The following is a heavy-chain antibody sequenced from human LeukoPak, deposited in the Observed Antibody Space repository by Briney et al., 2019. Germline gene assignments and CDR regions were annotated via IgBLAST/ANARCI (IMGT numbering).Heavy chain of an antibody. D-gene: IGHD6-19*01. Sequence: PSETLSLTCTVSGGSISSYYWSWIRQPPGKGLEWIGYIYYSGSTNYNPSLKSRVTISVDTSKNQFSLKLSSVTAADTAVYYCARQEYSSGGPGFDYYYGMDVWGQGTTVTVSS. CDR1: GGSISSYY. J-gene: IGHJ6*02. V-gene: IGHV4-59*08. CDR2: IYYSGST. CDR3: ARQEYSSGGPGFDYYYGMDV.